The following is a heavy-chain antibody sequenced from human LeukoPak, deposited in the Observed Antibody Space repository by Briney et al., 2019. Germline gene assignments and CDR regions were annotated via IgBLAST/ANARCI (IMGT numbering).Heavy chain of an antibody. D-gene: IGHD4-23*01. CDR1: GYSISSGNY. J-gene: IGHJ4*02. CDR3: ARGYGGNVDY. V-gene: IGHV4-38-2*02. Sequence: SETLSLTCTVSGYSISSGNYWGWIRQPPGKGLEWIGNIYHSVTTYYNPSLKSRVTISVDTSNTQFSLKLSSVTAADTAMYYCARGYGGNVDYWGQGTLVTVSS. CDR2: IYHSVTT.